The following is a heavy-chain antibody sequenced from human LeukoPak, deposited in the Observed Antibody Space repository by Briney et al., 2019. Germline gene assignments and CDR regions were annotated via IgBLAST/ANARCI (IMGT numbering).Heavy chain of an antibody. CDR2: ISYDGSNK. V-gene: IGHV3-30*04. Sequence: PGRSLRLSCAASGFTFSSYAMHWVRQAPGKGLEWVAVISYDGSNKYYADSVKGRFTISRDNSKNTLYLQMNSLRAEDTAVYYFARAERTGYGDYYYFDYWGQGTLVTVST. CDR3: ARAERTGYGDYYYFDY. J-gene: IGHJ4*02. D-gene: IGHD4-17*01. CDR1: GFTFSSYA.